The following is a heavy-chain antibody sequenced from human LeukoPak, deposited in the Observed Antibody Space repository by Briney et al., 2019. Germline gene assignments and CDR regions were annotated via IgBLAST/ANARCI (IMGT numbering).Heavy chain of an antibody. J-gene: IGHJ4*02. D-gene: IGHD1-7*01. CDR1: GGTFSSYA. CDR3: ARVAGTEPPYFDY. V-gene: IGHV1-69*06. Sequence: SVTVSCKASGGTFSSYAISWVRQAPGQGLEWMGGIIPIFGTANYAQKFQGRVTITADKSTSTAYMELSSLRSEDTAVYYCARVAGTEPPYFDYWGQGTLVTVSS. CDR2: IIPIFGTA.